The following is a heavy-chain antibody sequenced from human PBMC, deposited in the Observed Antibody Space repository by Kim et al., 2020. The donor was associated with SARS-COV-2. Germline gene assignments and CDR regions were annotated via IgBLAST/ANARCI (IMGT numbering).Heavy chain of an antibody. CDR1: GYSFTSYW. V-gene: IGHV5-10-1*01. CDR3: ARHYYYDSSGSGGFDP. CDR2: IDPSDSYT. J-gene: IGHJ5*02. Sequence: GESLKISCKGSGYSFTSYWISWVRQMPGKGLEWMGRIDPSDSYTNYSPSFQGHVTISADKSISTAYLQWSSLKASDTAMYYCARHYYYDSSGSGGFDPWGQGTLVTVSS. D-gene: IGHD3-22*01.